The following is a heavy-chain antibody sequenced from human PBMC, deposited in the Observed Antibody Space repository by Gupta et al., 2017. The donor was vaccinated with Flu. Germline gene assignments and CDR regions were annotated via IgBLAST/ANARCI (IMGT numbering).Heavy chain of an antibody. CDR2: IYDDSGSA. D-gene: IGHD2-2*01. CDR3: AKDGRRYPLPK. Sequence: SWVRQAPGKGLEWISSIYDDSGSAYNADSVKGRFSISKDNSENTLNLHMTGLRSEDTATYYCAKDGRRYPLPKWGQGTLVTVSS. J-gene: IGHJ4*02. V-gene: IGHV3-23*01.